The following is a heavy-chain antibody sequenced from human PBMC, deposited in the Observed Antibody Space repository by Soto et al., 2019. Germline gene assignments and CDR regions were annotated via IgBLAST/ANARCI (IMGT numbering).Heavy chain of an antibody. D-gene: IGHD2-2*01. CDR1: GFTFSSYA. Sequence: GGSLRLSCAASGFTFSSYAMSWVRQAPGKGLEWVSAISGSGGSTYYADSVKGRFTISRDNSKNTLYLQMNSLRAEDTAVYYCAKDDLVVPADRITSEVEFNYYYYGMDVWGQGTTVTVSS. V-gene: IGHV3-23*01. J-gene: IGHJ6*02. CDR3: AKDDLVVPADRITSEVEFNYYYYGMDV. CDR2: ISGSGGST.